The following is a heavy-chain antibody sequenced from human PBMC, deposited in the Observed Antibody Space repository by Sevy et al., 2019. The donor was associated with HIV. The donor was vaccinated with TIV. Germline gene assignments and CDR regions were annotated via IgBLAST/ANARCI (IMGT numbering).Heavy chain of an antibody. J-gene: IGHJ5*02. CDR2: IRSATDGGTT. D-gene: IGHD3-16*01. CDR3: ATLGGNYWGDWLDP. CDR1: AFTFSNDW. V-gene: IGHV3-15*07. Sequence: GGSLRLSCVASAFTFSNDWMTWVRQAPGKGLEWVGHIRSATDGGTTDYAAPVKGRFTISRHDSKNTVYLEMNSLKIEDTGVYFCATLGGNYWGDWLDPWGQGTLVTVSS.